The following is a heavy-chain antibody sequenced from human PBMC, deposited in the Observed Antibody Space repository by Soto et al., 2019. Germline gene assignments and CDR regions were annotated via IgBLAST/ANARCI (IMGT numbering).Heavy chain of an antibody. CDR1: GYTFTSYG. Sequence: ASVKVSCKASGYTFTSYGISCVRQAPGQGLEWMGWISAYNGNTNYAQKLQGRVTMTTDTSTSTAYMELRSLRSDDTAVYYCAKDKSVAGHRVPSGAQGTLVPSSS. D-gene: IGHD2-15*01. CDR2: ISAYNGNT. CDR3: AKDKSVAGHRVPS. J-gene: IGHJ4*02. V-gene: IGHV1-18*01.